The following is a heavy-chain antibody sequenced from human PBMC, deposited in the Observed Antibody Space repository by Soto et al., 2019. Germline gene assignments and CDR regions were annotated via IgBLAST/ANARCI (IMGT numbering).Heavy chain of an antibody. Sequence: XGALRLSCAASGFSFSSFGMSGVRQAPGKGLEWVSSLSGTVRSTYYADSVKGRFTISRDNSKNTVYLEMNSLRAEDTAIYYCAMGGAAMVSYYFDLWGQGTVVTVSS. J-gene: IGHJ4*02. CDR1: GFSFSSFG. D-gene: IGHD5-18*01. V-gene: IGHV3-23*01. CDR3: AMGGAAMVSYYFDL. CDR2: LSGTVRST.